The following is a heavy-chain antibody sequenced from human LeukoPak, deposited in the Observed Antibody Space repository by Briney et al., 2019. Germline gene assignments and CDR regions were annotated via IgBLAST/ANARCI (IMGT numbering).Heavy chain of an antibody. CDR1: GFPFSSYS. V-gene: IGHV3-64D*06. Sequence: PGGSLRLFYSASGFPFSSYSMHGVRQAPAKGLEYVSAISRNGWSTYYADSVKGRFTISRDNSKNTLYLQMSSLRAEDTAVYYCLNWGLTKVRGPSDFDYWGQGTLVTVSS. CDR3: LNWGLTKVRGPSDFDY. D-gene: IGHD3-10*01. J-gene: IGHJ4*02. CDR2: ISRNGWST.